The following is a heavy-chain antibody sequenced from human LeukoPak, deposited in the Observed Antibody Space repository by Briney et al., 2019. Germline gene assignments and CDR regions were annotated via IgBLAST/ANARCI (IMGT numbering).Heavy chain of an antibody. D-gene: IGHD6-13*01. Sequence: GGSLRLSCAASGFSFSSYTMHWVRQAPGKGLEWVSSISSSGSYKYYADSVKGRFAISRDSAKNSLYLQMNSLRADDTAVYYCARDRDTSSWFDYWGQGTLVTVSS. CDR1: GFSFSSYT. J-gene: IGHJ4*02. CDR3: ARDRDTSSWFDY. CDR2: ISSSGSYK. V-gene: IGHV3-21*01.